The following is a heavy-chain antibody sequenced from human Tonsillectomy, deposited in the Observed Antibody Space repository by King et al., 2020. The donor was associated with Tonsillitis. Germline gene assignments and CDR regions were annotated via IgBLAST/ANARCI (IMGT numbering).Heavy chain of an antibody. D-gene: IGHD2-2*01. Sequence: VQLVESGAEVKKPGSSVKVSCKASGGTFSSYAISWVRQAPGQGLEWMGGIIPIFGTANYAQKFQGRVTITADESTSTAYMELSSLRSEDTAVYYCARDPLPWDVVVPAAMGDSSYYYYDMDVWGQGTTVTVSS. J-gene: IGHJ6*02. CDR3: ARDPLPWDVVVPAAMGDSSYYYYDMDV. CDR1: GGTFSSYA. CDR2: IIPIFGTA. V-gene: IGHV1-69*01.